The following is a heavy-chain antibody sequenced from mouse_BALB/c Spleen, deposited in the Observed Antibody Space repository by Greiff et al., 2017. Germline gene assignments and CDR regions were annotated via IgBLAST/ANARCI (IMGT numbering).Heavy chain of an antibody. CDR3: TREGAMDY. Sequence: VQLQQSGAELVKPGASVKLSCKASGYTLTSYYMYWVKQRPGQGLEWIGEINPSNGGTNFNEKFKSMATLTVDKSSSTAYMQLSSLTSEASAVYCCTREGAMDYWGQGTSVTVSS. J-gene: IGHJ4*01. CDR1: GYTLTSYY. V-gene: IGHV1S81*02. CDR2: INPSNGGT.